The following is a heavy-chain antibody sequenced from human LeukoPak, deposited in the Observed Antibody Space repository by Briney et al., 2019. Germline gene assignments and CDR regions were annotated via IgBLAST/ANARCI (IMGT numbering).Heavy chain of an antibody. CDR3: ARDSSSWYNWFDP. V-gene: IGHV1-69*05. CDR2: IIPIFGTA. CDR1: GGTFSSYA. J-gene: IGHJ5*02. D-gene: IGHD6-13*01. Sequence: PVKVSCKASGGTFSSYAISWVRQAPGQGLEWMGGIIPIFGTANYAQKFQGRVTITTDESTSTAYMELSSLRSEDTAVYYCARDSSSWYNWFDPWGQGTLVTVSS.